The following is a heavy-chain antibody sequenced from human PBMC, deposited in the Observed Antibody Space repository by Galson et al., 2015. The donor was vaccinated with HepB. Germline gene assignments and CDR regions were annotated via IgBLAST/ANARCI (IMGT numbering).Heavy chain of an antibody. V-gene: IGHV5-10-1*01. Sequence: QSGAEVKKPGESLRISCKGSGYSFTSYWISWVRQMPGKGLEWMGRIDPSDSYTNYSPSFQGHVTISADKSISTAYLQWSSLKASDTAMYYCARQRRYDYVWGSYHPGDAFDIWGQGTMVTVSS. J-gene: IGHJ3*02. CDR1: GYSFTSYW. CDR2: IDPSDSYT. D-gene: IGHD3-16*02. CDR3: ARQRRYDYVWGSYHPGDAFDI.